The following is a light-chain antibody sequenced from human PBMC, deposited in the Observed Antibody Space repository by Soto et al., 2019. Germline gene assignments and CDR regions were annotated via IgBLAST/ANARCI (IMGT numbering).Light chain of an antibody. CDR2: GAS. Sequence: EIVMPQSPATLSVSPWERATLSCGASQSVSRNLAWYRQKPGQAPMLLIYGASTRATGTPARFSGSGSGTEFTLTISSLQSEDFAVYYCQQYNGWPYTFGQGTKLEIK. CDR3: QQYNGWPYT. V-gene: IGKV3-15*01. CDR1: QSVSRN. J-gene: IGKJ2*01.